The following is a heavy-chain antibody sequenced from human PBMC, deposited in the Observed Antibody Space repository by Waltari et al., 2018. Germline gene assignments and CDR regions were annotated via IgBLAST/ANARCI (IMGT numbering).Heavy chain of an antibody. CDR1: GYTFTSYD. CDR3: ASWSVVVFAFDI. Sequence: QVQLVQSGAEVKKPGASVKVSCKASGYTFTSYDINWLRQATGQGLEWMGCMNPNSGNTGYAQKFQGRVTMTRNTSISTADMELSSLRAEDTAWYHCASWSVVVFAFDIWGQGTMVTVSS. V-gene: IGHV1-8*01. D-gene: IGHD3-22*01. J-gene: IGHJ3*02. CDR2: MNPNSGNT.